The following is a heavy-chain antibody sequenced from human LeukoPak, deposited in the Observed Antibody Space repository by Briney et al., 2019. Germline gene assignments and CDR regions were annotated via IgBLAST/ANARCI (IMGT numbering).Heavy chain of an antibody. Sequence: KPSETLSLTCAASDASFTNYIWSWIRQPPGKGPEWIGEVSPRGTTKNPSLESRVSISLDTTKNQFFLKLTSVTAADAAVYFCATDSYSSIGYYWGQGILVTVSS. J-gene: IGHJ4*02. CDR1: DASFTNYI. CDR3: ATDSYSSIGYY. D-gene: IGHD6-25*01. CDR2: VSPRGTT. V-gene: IGHV4-34*01.